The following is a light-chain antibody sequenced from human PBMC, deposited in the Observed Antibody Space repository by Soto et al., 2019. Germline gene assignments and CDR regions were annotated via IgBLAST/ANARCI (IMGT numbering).Light chain of an antibody. Sequence: EIVLTQSPGTLSLSPRERATLSCRASQSVNDNYLAWYQHKPGQAPSLLIYGASSRLPGIPDRFSGSGSGTDFTLTISRLEPEDCAIYYCQQYAASPRTFGQGTQVEVK. CDR2: GAS. V-gene: IGKV3-20*01. CDR3: QQYAASPRT. J-gene: IGKJ1*01. CDR1: QSVNDNY.